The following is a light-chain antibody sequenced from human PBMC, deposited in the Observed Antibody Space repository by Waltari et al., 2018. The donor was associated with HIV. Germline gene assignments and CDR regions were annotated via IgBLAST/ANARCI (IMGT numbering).Light chain of an antibody. CDR3: GVWDSTLKQWL. Sequence: QSVLTQPPSASGTPGQTVTISCSGSTSNVETQWVYWYQQLPGRAPKLLIYRNYQRPSGVPDRFSSSKSGASASLIISGLRSEDEADYSCGVWDSTLKQWLFGGGTKLTVL. V-gene: IGLV1-47*01. CDR1: TSNVETQW. CDR2: RNY. J-gene: IGLJ3*02.